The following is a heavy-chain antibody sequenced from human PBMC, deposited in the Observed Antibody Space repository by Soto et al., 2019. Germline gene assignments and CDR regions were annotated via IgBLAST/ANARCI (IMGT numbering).Heavy chain of an antibody. J-gene: IGHJ4*02. D-gene: IGHD3-10*01. V-gene: IGHV3-23*01. Sequence: GGSLRLSCAASGFTFSGYDMTWVRQAPGQGLEYISGISSSGGTTYYPDSMRGRFTISRDNSKNILYLQVNNLRAEDTAVYYCARSGVYFFDFWGQGTLVTVSS. CDR1: GFTFSGYD. CDR2: ISSSGGTT. CDR3: ARSGVYFFDF.